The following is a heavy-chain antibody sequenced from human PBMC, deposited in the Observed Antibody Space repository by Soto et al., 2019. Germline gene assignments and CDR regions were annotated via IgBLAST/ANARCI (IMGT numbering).Heavy chain of an antibody. V-gene: IGHV3-23*01. CDR3: AKEKTSSTYDGLDV. CDR1: GFTFGDHG. Sequence: EVQLLESGGGLIHPGGSLRLSCVGSGFTFGDHGMSWVRQAPGKGLEWVSGITWAGSEYYAESGRGRFLVSRDSSKNTLYVQMHSLRAEDTAIYYCAKEKTSSTYDGLDVWGQGTPVTVTS. CDR2: ITWAGSE. J-gene: IGHJ6*02.